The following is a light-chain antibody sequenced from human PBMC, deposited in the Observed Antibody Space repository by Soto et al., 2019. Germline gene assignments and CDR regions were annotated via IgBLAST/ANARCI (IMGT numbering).Light chain of an antibody. CDR2: DVA. CDR3: SSYTSTSTVVV. V-gene: IGLV2-14*03. Sequence: QSALTQPASVSGSPGRSITISCTGTSSDVGGYKYVSWYQQHPGKAPKLLIYDVANRPSGVSDRCSGSKSGNTASLIISGLQAEDEADYYCSSYTSTSTVVVFGGGTKVTVL. J-gene: IGLJ2*01. CDR1: SSDVGGYKY.